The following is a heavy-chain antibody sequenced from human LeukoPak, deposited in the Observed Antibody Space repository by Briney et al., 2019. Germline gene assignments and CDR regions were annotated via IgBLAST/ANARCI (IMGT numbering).Heavy chain of an antibody. CDR3: ASVYYYGSGSYFDY. D-gene: IGHD3-10*01. Sequence: PSETLSLTCTVSGGSISSYYWSWIRQPPGKGREWSGYIYYSGSTNYNPSLKSRVTISVDTTKNQFSLKLSSVTAADTAVYYCASVYYYGSGSYFDYWGQGTLVTVSS. V-gene: IGHV4-59*01. CDR2: IYYSGST. CDR1: GGSISSYY. J-gene: IGHJ4*02.